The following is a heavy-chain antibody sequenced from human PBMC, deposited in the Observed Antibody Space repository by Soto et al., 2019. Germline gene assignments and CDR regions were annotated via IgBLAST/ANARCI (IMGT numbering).Heavy chain of an antibody. V-gene: IGHV1-69*06. J-gene: IGHJ6*02. CDR2: IIPIFGTA. CDR3: ARQPSGSSGGDYYYYGMDV. Sequence: QVQLVQSGAEVKKPGSSVKVSCKASGGTFSSYAISWVRQAPGQGLEWMGGIIPIFGTANYAQKFQGRVRITADKSTSTAYMELSSRRSEDTAVYCCARQPSGSSGGDYYYYGMDVWGQGTTVTVSS. D-gene: IGHD6-6*01. CDR1: GGTFSSYA.